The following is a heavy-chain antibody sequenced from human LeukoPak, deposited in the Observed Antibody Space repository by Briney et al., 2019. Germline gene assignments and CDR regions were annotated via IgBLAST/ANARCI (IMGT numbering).Heavy chain of an antibody. V-gene: IGHV3-20*04. CDR3: AREGPNYTGVVPAADYYFDY. CDR1: GFTFDDYG. J-gene: IGHJ4*02. D-gene: IGHD2-2*01. Sequence: GGSLRLSCAASGFTFDDYGMSWVRQAPGKGLEWVSGINWNGGSTGYADSVKGRFTISRDNAKNSLYLQMDSLRAEDTALYYCAREGPNYTGVVPAADYYFDYWGQGTLVTVSS. CDR2: INWNGGST.